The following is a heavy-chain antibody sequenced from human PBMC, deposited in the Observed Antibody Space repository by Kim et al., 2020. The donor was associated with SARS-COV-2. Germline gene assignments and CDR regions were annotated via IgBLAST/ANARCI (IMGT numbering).Heavy chain of an antibody. V-gene: IGHV5-51*01. Sequence: YRPSYQGRVTISAEESISTAYLQWSSLKASDTAMYYCARRLSGSYWAFDFWGQGTMVTVSS. J-gene: IGHJ3*01. D-gene: IGHD1-26*01. CDR3: ARRLSGSYWAFDF.